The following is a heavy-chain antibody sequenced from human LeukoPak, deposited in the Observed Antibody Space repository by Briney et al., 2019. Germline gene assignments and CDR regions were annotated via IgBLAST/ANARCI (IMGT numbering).Heavy chain of an antibody. CDR1: GFTVTSNY. CDR2: IYSGGST. J-gene: IGHJ4*02. CDR3: ARGPSFGY. V-gene: IGHV3-66*02. Sequence: PGGSLRLSCAASGFTVTSNYMSWVRQAPGKGLEWVSVIYSGGSTYYPDSVKGRFTISRDNSKNTVYLQMNNLRAEDTAVYYCARGPSFGYWGQGTLVTVSS.